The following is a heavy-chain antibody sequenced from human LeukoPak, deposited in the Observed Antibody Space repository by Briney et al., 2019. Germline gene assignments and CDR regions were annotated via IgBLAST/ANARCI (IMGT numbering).Heavy chain of an antibody. CDR2: IRQDGSEK. D-gene: IGHD3-10*01. CDR3: ARLSAMVRGPEDIFYFEY. V-gene: IGHV3-7*01. J-gene: IGHJ4*02. Sequence: TGGSLRLSCAASGFTFRNYEMIWVRQAPGKGLEWVANIRQDGSEKYYVDSVKGRFTISRDIAKQSVFLQMNSLTVEDTAVYYCARLSAMVRGPEDIFYFEYWGLGTLVTVSS. CDR1: GFTFRNYE.